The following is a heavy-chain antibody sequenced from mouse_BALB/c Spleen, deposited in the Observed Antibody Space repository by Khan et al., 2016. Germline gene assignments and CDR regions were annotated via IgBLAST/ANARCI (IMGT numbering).Heavy chain of an antibody. CDR1: GFDISSYW. D-gene: IGHD2-14*01. CDR2: INPANSTT. Sequence: EVKLLESGGGLVQPGGSLKLSCAASGFDISSYWMSWVRQAPGQGLEWIGEINPANSTTNYTPSLKDKFIISRDTANNTLYLQMSKVTSEDTALSNYTGVSLGTPSWFVYWGQGTMVTVSA. V-gene: IGHV4-1*02. CDR3: TGVSLGTPSWFVY. J-gene: IGHJ3*01.